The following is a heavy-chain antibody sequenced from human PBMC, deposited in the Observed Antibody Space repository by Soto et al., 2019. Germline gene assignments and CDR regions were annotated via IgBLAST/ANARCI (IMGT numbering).Heavy chain of an antibody. Sequence: SVKVSCKASGGTFSSYAISWVRQAPGQGLEWMGGIIPIFGTANYAQKFQGRVTITADESTSTAYMELSSLRSEDTAVYYCAKGDYDFWSGYYYGMDVWGQGTTVTVSS. J-gene: IGHJ6*02. V-gene: IGHV1-69*13. CDR1: GGTFSSYA. D-gene: IGHD3-3*01. CDR3: AKGDYDFWSGYYYGMDV. CDR2: IIPIFGTA.